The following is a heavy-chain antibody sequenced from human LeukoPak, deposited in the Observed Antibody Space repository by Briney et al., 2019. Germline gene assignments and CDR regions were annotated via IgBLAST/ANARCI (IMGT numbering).Heavy chain of an antibody. J-gene: IGHJ4*02. CDR1: GGSFSGYY. CDR3: ARDPDSSGWYKDLDY. V-gene: IGHV3-23*01. D-gene: IGHD6-19*01. Sequence: LASETLSLTCAVYGGSFSGYYWSWICQPPGKGLEWVSAISGSGGSTYYADSVKGRFTISRDNSKNTLYLQMNSLRAEDTAVYYCARDPDSSGWYKDLDYWGQGTLVTVSS. CDR2: ISGSGGST.